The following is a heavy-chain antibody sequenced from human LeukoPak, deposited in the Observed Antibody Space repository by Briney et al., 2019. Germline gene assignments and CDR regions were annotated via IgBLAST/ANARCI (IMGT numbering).Heavy chain of an antibody. CDR2: IIASSGST. D-gene: IGHD5-12*01. J-gene: IGHJ4*02. Sequence: GGSLRLSCAASGFSISNSAMSWVRQAPGKGLEWVSLIIASSGSTFYADSVKGRFTISRDDSKNTLFLQMNSLRAEDTAVYYCAKGAYDYIEMGYFDYWGQGTLVTVSS. CDR1: GFSISNSA. V-gene: IGHV3-23*01. CDR3: AKGAYDYIEMGYFDY.